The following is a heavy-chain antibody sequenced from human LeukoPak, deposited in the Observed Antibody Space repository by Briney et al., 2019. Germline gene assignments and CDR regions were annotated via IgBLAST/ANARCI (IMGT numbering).Heavy chain of an antibody. D-gene: IGHD2-2*01. CDR1: NGSITSSSYY. J-gene: IGHJ4*02. CDR3: ARPHCSSANCYGGGFDS. CDR2: VYYSGGA. Sequence: SETLSLNCTVSNGSITSSSYYWGWIRQPPGKGLEWVGSVYYSGGAYYNPSLKSRLTIAVDTSKNQFSLKLTSVTAADTAVYYCARPHCSSANCYGGGFDSWGQGTLVTVSS. V-gene: IGHV4-39*01.